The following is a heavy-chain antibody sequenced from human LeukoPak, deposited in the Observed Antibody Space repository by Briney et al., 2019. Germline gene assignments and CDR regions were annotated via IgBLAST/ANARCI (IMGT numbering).Heavy chain of an antibody. V-gene: IGHV3-11*04. CDR3: VRGMIDHWGVDV. D-gene: IGHD2-21*01. CDR1: GFILSDSY. CDR2: ISDSNGPI. Sequence: PGGSLRLSCVASGFILSDSYMSWIRQAPGKGLEWISSISDSNGPIYYADSVKGRFTISRDNARNTIYLQVNSLRVEDTAVYYCVRGMIDHWGVDVWGQGTTVTVSS. J-gene: IGHJ6*02.